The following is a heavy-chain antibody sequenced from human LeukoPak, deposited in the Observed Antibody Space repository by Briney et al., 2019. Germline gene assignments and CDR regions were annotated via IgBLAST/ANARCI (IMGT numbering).Heavy chain of an antibody. CDR1: GFTFSSYG. J-gene: IGHJ3*02. D-gene: IGHD3-22*01. CDR2: IRYDGSNK. CDR3: AKERSDYYDGGAFDI. Sequence: PGGSLRLSCADSGFTFSSYGMHWVRQAPGKGLEWVAFIRYDGSNKYYADSVKGRFTISRDNSKNTLYLQMNSLRAEDTAVYYCAKERSDYYDGGAFDIWGQGTMVTVSS. V-gene: IGHV3-30*02.